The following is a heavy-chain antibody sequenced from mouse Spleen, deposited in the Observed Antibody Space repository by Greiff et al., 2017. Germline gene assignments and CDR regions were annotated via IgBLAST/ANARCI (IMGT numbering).Heavy chain of an antibody. CDR1: GFTFSSYG. V-gene: IGHV5-6*01. D-gene: IGHD1-1*01. CDR2: ISSGGSYT. CDR3: AREDGGSSFYY. J-gene: IGHJ2*01. Sequence: EVKLVESGGDLVKPGGSLKLSCAASGFTFSSYGMSWVRQTPDKRLEWVATISSGGSYTYYPDSVKGRFTISRDNAKNTLYLQMSSLKSEDTAMYYCAREDGGSSFYYWGQGTTLTVSS.